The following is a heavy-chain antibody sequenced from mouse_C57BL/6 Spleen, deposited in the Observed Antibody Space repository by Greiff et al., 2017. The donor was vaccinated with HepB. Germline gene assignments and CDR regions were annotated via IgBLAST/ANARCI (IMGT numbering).Heavy chain of an antibody. J-gene: IGHJ4*01. V-gene: IGHV5-9-1*02. Sequence: EVKVEESGEGLVKPGGSLKLSCAASGFTFSSYAMSWVRQTPEKRLEWVAYISSGGDYIYYADTVKGRFTISRDNARNTLYLQMSSLKSEDTAMYYCTRVRDSSGYGAMDYWGQGTSVTVSS. CDR2: ISSGGDYI. CDR1: GFTFSSYA. D-gene: IGHD3-2*02. CDR3: TRVRDSSGYGAMDY.